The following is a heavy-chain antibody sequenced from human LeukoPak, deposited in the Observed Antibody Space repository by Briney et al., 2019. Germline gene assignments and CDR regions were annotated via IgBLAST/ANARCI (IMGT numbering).Heavy chain of an antibody. D-gene: IGHD6-19*01. CDR1: GFTFRTYS. CDR3: AREDIAVAGTYFDP. J-gene: IGHJ5*02. Sequence: PGGSLRLSCAASGFTFRTYSIIWVRQAPGKGLEWVSHIGGSGSFIYYADSVKGRFTISRDNAKNLVFLQMNSLRAEDTAVYYCAREDIAVAGTYFDPWGQGTLVTVSS. CDR2: IGGSGSFI. V-gene: IGHV3-48*01.